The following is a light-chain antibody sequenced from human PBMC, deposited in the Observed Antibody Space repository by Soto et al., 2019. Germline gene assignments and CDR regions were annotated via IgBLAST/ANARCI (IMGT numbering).Light chain of an antibody. Sequence: EIVLTQSPATLSLSPGERATLSCRASQSVSSSLAWYQQKPGQAPRLLIYAASNRATGIPTRFSGSGSGTDFTLTISSLVPEDFGVYYCQQRSDWPPSLTFGGGTKVEIK. CDR2: AAS. V-gene: IGKV3-11*01. CDR1: QSVSSS. CDR3: QQRSDWPPSLT. J-gene: IGKJ4*01.